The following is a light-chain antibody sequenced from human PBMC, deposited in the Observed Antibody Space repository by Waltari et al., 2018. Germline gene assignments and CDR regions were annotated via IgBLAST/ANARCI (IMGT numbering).Light chain of an antibody. CDR3: QQYNNWPPPT. CDR2: GAS. CDR1: QSVSSN. Sequence: ETVMTQSPATLSVSPGERATLSCRASQSVSSNLAWYQQKPGQAPRLLIYGASTRATGIPARFSGSGSGTDFTLTISSLQSEDFAVYYCQQYNNWPPPTFGQGTKVEIK. J-gene: IGKJ1*01. V-gene: IGKV3-15*01.